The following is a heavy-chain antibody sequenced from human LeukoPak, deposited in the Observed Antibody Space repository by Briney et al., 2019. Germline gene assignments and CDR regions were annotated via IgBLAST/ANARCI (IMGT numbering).Heavy chain of an antibody. D-gene: IGHD2-2*01. V-gene: IGHV4-4*02. CDR2: IYHTGTT. CDR3: ARDNRQYCSSTSCYVFDY. Sequence: PSETLSLTCVVSGGSISSYNYWSWVRQPPGKGLAWIGEIYHTGTTKYNPSLRSRVTMSVDNSKNQFSLKLSSVTAADTAVYYCARDNRQYCSSTSCYVFDYWGQGSLVTVSS. CDR1: GGSISSYNY. J-gene: IGHJ4*02.